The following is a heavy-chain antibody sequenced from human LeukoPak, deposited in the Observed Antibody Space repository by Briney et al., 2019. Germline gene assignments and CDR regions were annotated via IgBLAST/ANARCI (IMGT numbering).Heavy chain of an antibody. CDR3: ARTYYYYMDV. J-gene: IGHJ6*03. CDR1: GGTFSSYA. CDR2: IIPILGIA. V-gene: IGHV1-69*04. Sequence: ASVKVSCKASGGTFSSYAISWVRQAPGQGLEWMGRIIPILGIANYAQKFQGRVTITADKSTSTAYMELSSLRSEDMAVYYCARTYYYYMDVWGKGTTVTVSS.